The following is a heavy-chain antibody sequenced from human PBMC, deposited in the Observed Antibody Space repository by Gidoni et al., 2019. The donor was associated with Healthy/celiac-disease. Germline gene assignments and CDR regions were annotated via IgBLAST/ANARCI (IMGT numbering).Heavy chain of an antibody. CDR1: GGSISSYY. V-gene: IGHV4-59*01. J-gene: IGHJ2*01. D-gene: IGHD6-13*01. CDR3: ARYNIAAAGTDWYFDL. Sequence: QVQLQESGPGLVKPSETLSLTCTVSGGSISSYYWSWIRQPPGKGLEWIGYIYYSGSTNYNPSLKSRVTISVDTSKNQFSLKLSSVTAADTAVYYCARYNIAAAGTDWYFDLWGRGTLVTVSS. CDR2: IYYSGST.